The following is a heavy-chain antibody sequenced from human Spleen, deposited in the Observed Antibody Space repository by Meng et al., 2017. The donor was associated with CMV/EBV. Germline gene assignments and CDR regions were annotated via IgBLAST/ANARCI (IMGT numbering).Heavy chain of an antibody. CDR1: GGSVSSGSYY. J-gene: IGHJ4*02. D-gene: IGHD4-17*01. CDR3: ARRALRYYFDY. CDR2: IYYSGST. V-gene: IGHV4-61*01. Sequence: SETLSLTCTVSGGSVSSGSYYWSWIRQPPGKGLEWIGYIYYSGSTNYNPSLKSRVTISVDTSKNQFSLKLSSVTAADTAVYYCARRALRYYFDYWGQGTLVTVSS.